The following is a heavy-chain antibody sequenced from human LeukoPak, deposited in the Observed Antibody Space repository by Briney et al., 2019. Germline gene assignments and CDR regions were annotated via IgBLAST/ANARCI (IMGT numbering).Heavy chain of an antibody. J-gene: IGHJ4*02. Sequence: GGSLRLSCAASGFTFSSYWMSWVRQAPGKGLEWVANIKQDGSEKYYVDSVKGRFTISRDNAKNSLYLQMNSLRAEDTAVYYCVRSLTAMASPFDYWGQGTLVTVSS. CDR2: IKQDGSEK. CDR3: VRSLTAMASPFDY. CDR1: GFTFSSYW. V-gene: IGHV3-7*01. D-gene: IGHD5-18*01.